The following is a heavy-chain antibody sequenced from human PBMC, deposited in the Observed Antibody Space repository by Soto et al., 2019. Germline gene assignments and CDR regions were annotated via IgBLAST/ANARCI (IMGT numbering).Heavy chain of an antibody. CDR1: GYSFTSYW. Sequence: GESLTISCKGSGYSFTSYWIGWVRQMPGKGLEWMGIIYPGDSDTRYSPSFQGQVTISADKSISTAYLQWSSLKASDTAMYYCARHVRSGYIALYYYYGMDVWGQGTTVTVSS. CDR3: ARHVRSGYIALYYYYGMDV. D-gene: IGHD3-3*01. V-gene: IGHV5-51*01. J-gene: IGHJ6*02. CDR2: IYPGDSDT.